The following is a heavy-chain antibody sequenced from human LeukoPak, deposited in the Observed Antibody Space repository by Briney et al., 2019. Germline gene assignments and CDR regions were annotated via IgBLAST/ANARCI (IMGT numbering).Heavy chain of an antibody. J-gene: IGHJ5*02. V-gene: IGHV3-20*04. D-gene: IGHD3-22*01. CDR1: GFKVDDYG. Sequence: GGSLRLSCAASGFKVDDYGMSWVRQAPGKGLEWVCDINWNGAWTGYADSVKGRSTISRDNAKNSLYLQMNSLRAEDTALYYCAGYYYDSSRGFDLRGQGTLVTVSA. CDR3: AGYYYDSSRGFDL. CDR2: INWNGAWT.